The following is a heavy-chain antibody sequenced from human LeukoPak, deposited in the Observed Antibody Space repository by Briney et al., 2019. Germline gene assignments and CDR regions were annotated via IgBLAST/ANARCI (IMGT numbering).Heavy chain of an antibody. J-gene: IGHJ4*02. CDR2: IYYSGST. Sequence: SETLSLTCTVSGASISSSTDYWGWIRQPPGKGLEWIANIYYSGSTYYNPSLKSRVTISVDTSKNQFSLKLSSVTAADTAVYYCARGLKQWLVIYNWGQGTLVTVSS. V-gene: IGHV4-39*07. D-gene: IGHD6-19*01. CDR1: GASISSSTDY. CDR3: ARGLKQWLVIYN.